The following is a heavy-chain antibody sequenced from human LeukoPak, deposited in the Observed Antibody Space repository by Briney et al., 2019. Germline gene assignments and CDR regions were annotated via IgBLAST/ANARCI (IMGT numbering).Heavy chain of an antibody. CDR1: GFTFSSYA. V-gene: IGHV3-72*01. CDR2: TRNKANSYTT. Sequence: GGSLRLSCAASGFTFSSYAMHWVRQAPGKGLEWVGRTRNKANSYTTEYAASVKGRFTISRDDSKNSLYLQMNSLKTEDTAVYYCARGPPGISYPLDYWGQGTLVTVSS. CDR3: ARGPPGISYPLDY. D-gene: IGHD1-26*01. J-gene: IGHJ4*02.